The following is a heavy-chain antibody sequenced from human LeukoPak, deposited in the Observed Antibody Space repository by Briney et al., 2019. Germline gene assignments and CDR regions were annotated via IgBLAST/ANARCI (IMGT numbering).Heavy chain of an antibody. Sequence: GGSLRLSCAASGFTFSSYSMNWVRQAPGKGLEWVSSISSSSSYIYYADSVKGRFTISRDNSKHTLFLQVNSLRAEDTAVYYCARDGSFWRGYPYYFDYWGQGTLVTVSS. V-gene: IGHV3-21*01. CDR1: GFTFSSYS. CDR3: ARDGSFWRGYPYYFDY. J-gene: IGHJ4*02. CDR2: ISSSSSYI. D-gene: IGHD3-3*01.